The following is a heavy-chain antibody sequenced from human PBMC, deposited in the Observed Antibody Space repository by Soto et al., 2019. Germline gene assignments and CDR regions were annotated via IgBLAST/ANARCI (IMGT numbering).Heavy chain of an antibody. V-gene: IGHV3-48*02. D-gene: IGHD3-22*01. CDR1: GFTFSTYK. CDR2: ISSSSSTI. Sequence: GGSLRLSCAASGFTFSTYKMNWVRQAPGKGLEWVSYISSSSSTIYYADSVKGRFTISRDNAKNSLYLQMNSLRDEDTAVYYCARDPYDYDDTSRYYRHWGQGTLVTVSS. J-gene: IGHJ4*02. CDR3: ARDPYDYDDTSRYYRH.